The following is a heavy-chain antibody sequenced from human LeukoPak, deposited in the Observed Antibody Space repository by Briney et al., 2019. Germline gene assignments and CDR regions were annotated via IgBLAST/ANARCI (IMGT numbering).Heavy chain of an antibody. D-gene: IGHD5-24*01. CDR3: AKVREAWDY. Sequence: GGSLRLSCVASGFSFSTSLMGWVRQAPGKGLEWVSAISGGGETTYYADSVKGRFTISRDNSESTLYLRMDSLGADDTAVYYWAKVREAWDYWGQGTQVTVSS. V-gene: IGHV3-23*01. CDR1: GFSFSTSL. CDR2: ISGGGETT. J-gene: IGHJ4*02.